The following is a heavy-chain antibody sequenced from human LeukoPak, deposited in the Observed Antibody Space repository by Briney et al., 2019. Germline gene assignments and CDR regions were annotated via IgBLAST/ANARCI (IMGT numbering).Heavy chain of an antibody. CDR3: AKGDDLVVVAATQDY. Sequence: GGSLRLSCAASGFTFSGYAMSWVRQAPGKGLEWVSAISGSGGSTYYADSVKGRFTISRDNSKNTLYLQMNSLRAEDTAVYYCAKGDDLVVVAATQDYWGQGTLVTVSS. V-gene: IGHV3-23*01. J-gene: IGHJ4*02. D-gene: IGHD2-15*01. CDR2: ISGSGGST. CDR1: GFTFSGYA.